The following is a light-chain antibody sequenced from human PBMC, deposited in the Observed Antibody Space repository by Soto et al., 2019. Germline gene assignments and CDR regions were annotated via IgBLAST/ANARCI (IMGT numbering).Light chain of an antibody. CDR1: QSVGST. Sequence: IGVTQSAATLYARPGQTGTLSCRASQSVGSTVAWYQQKPGQAPRLLVQGASRRATGIPDRFSGSGSGTDFTLTISRLEPEDFEVYYCQQYNNWPRTFGQGTKVDI. CDR3: QQYNNWPRT. CDR2: GAS. V-gene: IGKV3D-15*01. J-gene: IGKJ1*01.